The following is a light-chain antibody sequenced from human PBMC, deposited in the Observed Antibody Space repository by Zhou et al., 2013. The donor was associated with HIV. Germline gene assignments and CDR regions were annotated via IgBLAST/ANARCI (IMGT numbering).Light chain of an antibody. CDR1: QDINKY. V-gene: IGKV1-33*01. J-gene: IGKJ3*01. Sequence: DIQMTQSPSSLSASVGDRVTITCRASQDINKYVAWFQQRPGKAPKSLIYAAATLETGVPSRFSGSRSGTDFTLTISSLQPEDFATYFCQQYDNLPRTFGPGTKVDIK. CDR3: QQYDNLPRT. CDR2: AAA.